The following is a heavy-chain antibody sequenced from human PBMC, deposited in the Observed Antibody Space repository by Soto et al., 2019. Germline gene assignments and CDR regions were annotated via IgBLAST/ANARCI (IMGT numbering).Heavy chain of an antibody. J-gene: IGHJ4*02. Sequence: CAVSGGSISSGGYSWSWIRQPPGKGLEWIGYIYHSGSTYYNPSLKSRVTISVDRSKNQFSLKLSSVTAADTAVYYCARASVGATTGYFDYWGQGTLVTVSS. CDR1: GGSISSGGYS. CDR2: IYHSGST. CDR3: ARASVGATTGYFDY. D-gene: IGHD1-26*01. V-gene: IGHV4-30-2*01.